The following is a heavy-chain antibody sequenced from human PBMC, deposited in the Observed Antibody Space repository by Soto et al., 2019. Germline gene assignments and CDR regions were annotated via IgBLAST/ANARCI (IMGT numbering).Heavy chain of an antibody. Sequence: EVQQVESGGGLVQPGGSLRLSCVASGFTFSTDSMNWVRQAPGKGLEWVAHISTSGATRYYADSVKGRFTISRDNAKTSRYLHMDSLRHEDTAFYYCARLFGSGLDYWGQGTLVTVSS. J-gene: IGHJ4*02. D-gene: IGHD6-19*01. CDR3: ARLFGSGLDY. CDR2: ISTSGATR. V-gene: IGHV3-48*02. CDR1: GFTFSTDS.